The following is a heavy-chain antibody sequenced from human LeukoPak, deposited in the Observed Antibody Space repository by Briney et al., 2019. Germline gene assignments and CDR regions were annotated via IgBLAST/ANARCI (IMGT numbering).Heavy chain of an antibody. CDR1: GFTFSSYW. D-gene: IGHD6-13*01. J-gene: IGHJ4*02. Sequence: GGSLRLSCAASGFTFSSYWMHWVRQAPGKGLVWVSRINSDRSSTSYADSVKGRFTISRDNAKNTLYLQMNSLRAEDTAVYYCARGIAAAGTGYWGQGTLVTVSS. CDR3: ARGIAAAGTGY. CDR2: INSDRSST. V-gene: IGHV3-74*01.